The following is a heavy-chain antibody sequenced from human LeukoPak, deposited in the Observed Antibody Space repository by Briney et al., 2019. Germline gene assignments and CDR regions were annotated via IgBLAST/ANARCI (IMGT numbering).Heavy chain of an antibody. Sequence: GGSLRLSCAASGFTFSSYAMSWVRQAPGKGLEWVSAISGSGGSTYYADSVKGRFTIYRDNSKNRLYVQMNSLRAEDTAVYYCAKDRPKWIVVVPAAIHWFDPWGQGTLVTVSS. V-gene: IGHV3-23*01. CDR1: GFTFSSYA. CDR2: ISGSGGST. CDR3: AKDRPKWIVVVPAAIHWFDP. J-gene: IGHJ5*02. D-gene: IGHD2-2*02.